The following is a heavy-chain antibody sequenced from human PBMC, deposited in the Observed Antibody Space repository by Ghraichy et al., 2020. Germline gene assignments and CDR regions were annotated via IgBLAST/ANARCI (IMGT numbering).Heavy chain of an antibody. D-gene: IGHD6-19*01. Sequence: GGSLRLSCTASGFIFSNFGMHWVRQAPGKGLEWVAFMRSDGTTRYYADSVKGRSTISRDTAKNTLYLQMNSLTAEDTGVYYCAKDSGWYVPHSDYWGQGTMVGVSS. J-gene: IGHJ4*02. V-gene: IGHV3-30*02. CDR2: MRSDGTTR. CDR1: GFIFSNFG. CDR3: AKDSGWYVPHSDY.